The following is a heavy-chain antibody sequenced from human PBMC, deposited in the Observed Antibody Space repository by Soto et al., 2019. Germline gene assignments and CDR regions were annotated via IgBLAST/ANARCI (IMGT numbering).Heavy chain of an antibody. CDR2: VNPNTGVT. D-gene: IGHD3-9*01. CDR3: TTLRLDP. Sequence: ASVKVSCKASGYTFTAFYMNWVRQAPGQGLGWMGWVNPNTGVTKYAQKFQGRVTMTRDTSINTAYMELSGLTSDDTAVYYCTTLRLDPWGQGTLVTVSS. J-gene: IGHJ5*02. V-gene: IGHV1-2*02. CDR1: GYTFTAFY.